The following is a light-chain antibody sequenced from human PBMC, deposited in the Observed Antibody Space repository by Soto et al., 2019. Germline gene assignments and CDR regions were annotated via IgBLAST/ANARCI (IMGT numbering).Light chain of an antibody. CDR3: QQYNSDSPIT. CDR1: QSISTW. V-gene: IGKV1-5*01. J-gene: IGKJ5*01. CDR2: HAS. Sequence: DIQMTQSPSTLSAFVGDRVTITCRASQSISTWLAWYQQKPGKAPKLLIYHASSLESGVPSRFSGSGSGTEFTLTISGLQPDDFAPYYCQQYNSDSPITFGQGTRLEI.